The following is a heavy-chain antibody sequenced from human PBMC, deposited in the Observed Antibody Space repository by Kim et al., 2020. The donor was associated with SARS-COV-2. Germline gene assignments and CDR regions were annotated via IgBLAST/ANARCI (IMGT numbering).Heavy chain of an antibody. J-gene: IGHJ4*02. V-gene: IGHV3-21*01. D-gene: IGHD2-2*01. CDR3: ARPPGYCSSTSCPPGY. Sequence: SVKGRFTSARDNAKNALYLQMNSLRAEDTAVYYCARPPGYCSSTSCPPGYWGQGTLVTVSS.